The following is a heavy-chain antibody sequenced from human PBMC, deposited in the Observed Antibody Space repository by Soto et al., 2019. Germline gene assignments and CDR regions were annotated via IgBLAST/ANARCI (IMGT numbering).Heavy chain of an antibody. CDR2: ISSNGGST. D-gene: IGHD1-26*01. CDR1: GFTFSSYA. Sequence: EVQLVESGGGLVQPGGSLRLSCAASGFTFSSYAMHWVRQAPGKGLEYVSTISSNGGSTYYANSVKGRFTISRDNSKNTLYLQMGTLSVEDMAVYYCARAVGSYDAFDIWGQGTMVTVSS. CDR3: ARAVGSYDAFDI. V-gene: IGHV3-64*01. J-gene: IGHJ3*02.